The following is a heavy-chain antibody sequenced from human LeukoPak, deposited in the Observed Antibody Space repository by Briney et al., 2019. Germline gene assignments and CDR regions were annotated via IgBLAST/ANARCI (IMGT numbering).Heavy chain of an antibody. CDR3: ARGVYIAAAQYAY. CDR1: GGSISSYY. Sequence: KPSGTLSLTCTVSGGSISSYYWSWIRQPPGKGLEWIGYIYYSGTTNYDPSLKSRVTISVDTSKNQFSLKLSSVTAADTAVYYCARGVYIAAAQYAYWGQGTLVTVSS. CDR2: IYYSGTT. D-gene: IGHD6-13*01. J-gene: IGHJ4*02. V-gene: IGHV4-59*01.